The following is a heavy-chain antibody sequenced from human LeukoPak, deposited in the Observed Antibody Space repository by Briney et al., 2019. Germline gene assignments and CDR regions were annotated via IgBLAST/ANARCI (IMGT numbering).Heavy chain of an antibody. Sequence: GGSLRPSCAASGFTFSSYEMNWVRQAPGKGLEWVSYISSSGSTIYYADSVKGRFTISRDNAKNSLYLQMNSLRAEDTAVYYCATYTGDRGFDYWGQGTLVTVSS. V-gene: IGHV3-48*03. CDR1: GFTFSSYE. CDR3: ATYTGDRGFDY. CDR2: ISSSGSTI. D-gene: IGHD7-27*01. J-gene: IGHJ4*02.